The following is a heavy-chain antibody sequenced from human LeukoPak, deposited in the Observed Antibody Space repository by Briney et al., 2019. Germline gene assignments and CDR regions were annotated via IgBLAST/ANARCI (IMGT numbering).Heavy chain of an antibody. CDR3: ARGPIQLWSHNAMDV. D-gene: IGHD5-18*01. V-gene: IGHV3-49*04. J-gene: IGHJ6*02. Sequence: LSLPRRVCGLPLNDYYLIWVRQPPAKGREWVGYISSKAYRGTTEYAASVRGRFTISRDDSASVAYRKMSSLKTEDTAVYYCARGPIQLWSHNAMDVWGQGTTVTVSS. CDR2: ISSKAYRGTT. CDR1: GLPLNDYY.